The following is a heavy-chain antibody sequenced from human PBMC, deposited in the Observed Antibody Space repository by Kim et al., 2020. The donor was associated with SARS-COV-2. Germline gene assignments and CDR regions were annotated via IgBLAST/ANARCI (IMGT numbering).Heavy chain of an antibody. CDR2: ISGSGVST. Sequence: ISGSGVSTHCAVSLKGRFTNSRDNSKGTLFLQINSLRAEDTAVYYCEASDYWGQGSLVTVSS. J-gene: IGHJ4*02. CDR3: EASDY. V-gene: IGHV3-23*01.